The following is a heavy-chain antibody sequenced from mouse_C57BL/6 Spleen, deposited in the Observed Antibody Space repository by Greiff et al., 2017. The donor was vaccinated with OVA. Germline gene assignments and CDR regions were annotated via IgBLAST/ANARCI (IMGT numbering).Heavy chain of an antibody. CDR2: IHPNSGST. D-gene: IGHD1-1*01. CDR3: ARSLRWAMDY. J-gene: IGHJ4*01. CDR1: GYTFTSYW. V-gene: IGHV1-64*01. Sequence: QVQLQQPGAELVKPGASVKLSCKASGYTFTSYWMHWVKKRPGQGLEWIGMIHPNSGSTNYNEKFKSKATLTVDKSSSTAYMQLSSLTSEDSAVYYCARSLRWAMDYWGQGTSVTVSS.